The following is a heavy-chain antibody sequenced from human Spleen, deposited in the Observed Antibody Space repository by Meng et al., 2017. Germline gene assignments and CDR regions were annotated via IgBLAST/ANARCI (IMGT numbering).Heavy chain of an antibody. Sequence: SETLSLTCTVSGGSINRDFWTWIRQPPGGGLELIGYIFYTGRTYYNPSFKSRVTISLDKSRTQFSLKLTSVTAADTAVYYCARELVFGYKSIGWFHPWGQGTLVTVSS. CDR1: GGSINRDF. CDR3: ARELVFGYKSIGWFHP. CDR2: IFYTGRT. J-gene: IGHJ5*02. D-gene: IGHD5-24*01. V-gene: IGHV4-59*01.